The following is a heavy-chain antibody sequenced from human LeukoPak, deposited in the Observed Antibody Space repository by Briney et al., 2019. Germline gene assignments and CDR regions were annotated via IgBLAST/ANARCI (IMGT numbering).Heavy chain of an antibody. J-gene: IGHJ4*02. CDR1: GFTFSSYA. D-gene: IGHD3-10*01. V-gene: IGHV3-30-3*01. CDR2: ISYDGSNK. CDR3: ARDSTMVYFDY. Sequence: GGSLRLSCAASGFTFSSYAMHWVRQAPCKGLEWVAVISYDGSNKYYADSVKGRFTISRDNSKNTLYLQMNSLRAEDTAVYYCARDSTMVYFDYWGQGTLVTVSS.